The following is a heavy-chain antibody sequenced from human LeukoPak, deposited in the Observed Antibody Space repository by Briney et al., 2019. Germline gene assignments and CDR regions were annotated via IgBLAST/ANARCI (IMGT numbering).Heavy chain of an antibody. Sequence: SETLSLTCTVSGGSIRSYYWNWIRQPPGKGLEWIGYIYYSGSTNYNPSLKSRVTISVDTSKNQFSLKLSSVTAADTAVYYCARGYSSSWNYFDYWGQGTLVTVSS. V-gene: IGHV4-59*01. D-gene: IGHD6-13*01. CDR1: GGSIRSYY. J-gene: IGHJ4*02. CDR3: ARGYSSSWNYFDY. CDR2: IYYSGST.